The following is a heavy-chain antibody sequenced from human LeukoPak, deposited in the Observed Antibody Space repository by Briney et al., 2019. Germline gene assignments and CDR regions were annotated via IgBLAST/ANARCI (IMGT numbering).Heavy chain of an antibody. V-gene: IGHV3-23*01. CDR2: VSGSGATT. CDR3: AKDRGGRWLQFVY. Sequence: GGPLRLSCAASGFTFSSYAMRWVRQAPGKGLEWVSTVSGSGATTYYADSVKGRFTISRDNSKNTLYLQMNSLRAEDTAVYYCAKDRGGRWLQFVYWGQGTLVTVSS. J-gene: IGHJ4*02. CDR1: GFTFSSYA. D-gene: IGHD5-24*01.